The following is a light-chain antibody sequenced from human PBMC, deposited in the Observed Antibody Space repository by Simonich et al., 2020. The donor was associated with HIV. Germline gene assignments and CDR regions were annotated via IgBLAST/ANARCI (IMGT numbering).Light chain of an antibody. CDR3: QVFNTYSLS. CDR1: QRMNIW. CDR2: KAS. V-gene: IGKV1-5*03. J-gene: IGKJ4*01. Sequence: DIQMTQSPSTLSASVGDRVTITCQARQRMNIWLAWYQQQPGKAPNLLIYKASTLQSGVPSRCSGRGSGTEFTLTINSLQPDDFATYYCQVFNTYSLSFGGGTRVEIK.